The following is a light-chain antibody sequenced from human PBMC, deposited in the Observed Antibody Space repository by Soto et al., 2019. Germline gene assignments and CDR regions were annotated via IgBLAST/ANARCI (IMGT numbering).Light chain of an antibody. CDR3: QQYGTSEII. CDR1: QSVSSSY. CDR2: DAS. Sequence: EIVMTQSPATLSVSPGERATLSCRASQSVSSSYLAWYQQKPGQAPRLLIYDASTRATGIPARFSGSGSGTDFTLTITRLEPEDFAVFYCQQYGTSEIIFGQGTRLEIK. V-gene: IGKV3-20*01. J-gene: IGKJ5*01.